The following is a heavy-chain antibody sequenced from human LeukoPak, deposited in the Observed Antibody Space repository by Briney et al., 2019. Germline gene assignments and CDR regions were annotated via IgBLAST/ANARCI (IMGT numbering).Heavy chain of an antibody. D-gene: IGHD6-19*01. CDR3: ARNRGAVAGMDYYYMDV. J-gene: IGHJ6*03. CDR1: GGTFTSYA. Sequence: GASVKVSCKASGGTFTSYAISWVRQAPGQGLEWMGGIIPIFGTANYAQKFQGRVTMTADKSTSTAYMALNRLRSEDTAVYYCARNRGAVAGMDYYYMDVWGRGTTLTVSS. CDR2: IIPIFGTA. V-gene: IGHV1-69*06.